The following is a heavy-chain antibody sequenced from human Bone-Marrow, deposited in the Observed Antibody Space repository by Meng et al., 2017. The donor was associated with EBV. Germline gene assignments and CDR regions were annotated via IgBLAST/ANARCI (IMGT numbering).Heavy chain of an antibody. Sequence: VQLVESGGGVVEPGRSMRLSCAVSGFTVSRNFMSWFCQAPGRGLEWVSIIYSGGSTYYADSVKGRFTISRDNSENTLYLQMYSLRAEDTAVYYCAKGGYGDFDFDYWGQGTLVTVSS. CDR3: AKGGYGDFDFDY. CDR2: IYSGGST. CDR1: GFTVSRNF. V-gene: IGHV3-53*01. D-gene: IGHD4-17*01. J-gene: IGHJ4*02.